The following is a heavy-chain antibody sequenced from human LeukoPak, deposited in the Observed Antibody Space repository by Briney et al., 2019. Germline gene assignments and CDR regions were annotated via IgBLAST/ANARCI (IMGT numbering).Heavy chain of an antibody. J-gene: IGHJ4*02. CDR1: GFTVSTNY. D-gene: IGHD3-22*01. Sequence: GGSLRLSCATSGFTVSTNYMSWVRQAPGKGLEWVSVIYSGGATYYADSVKGRFTISRDNFKNTIFLQMNSLKTEDTAVYYCTTHKYYSDSGGFYYSDYWGQGTLVTVSS. CDR2: IYSGGAT. V-gene: IGHV3-53*01. CDR3: TTHKYYSDSGGFYYSDY.